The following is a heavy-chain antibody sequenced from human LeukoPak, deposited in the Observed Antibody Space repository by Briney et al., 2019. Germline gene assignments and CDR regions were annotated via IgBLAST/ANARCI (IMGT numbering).Heavy chain of an antibody. CDR1: GFTFSNFA. J-gene: IGHJ4*02. CDR2: AGTGSDT. V-gene: IGHV3-23*01. D-gene: IGHD3-22*01. CDR3: ARHSSGNLQPFDS. Sequence: PGGSLRLSCAASGFTFSNFAMSWVRQAPGKGLEWVSAAGTGSDTSYADSVKGRFTISRDNSKNTLYLQVNSLGAEDTGMYYCARHSSGNLQPFDSWGQGTLVSVSS.